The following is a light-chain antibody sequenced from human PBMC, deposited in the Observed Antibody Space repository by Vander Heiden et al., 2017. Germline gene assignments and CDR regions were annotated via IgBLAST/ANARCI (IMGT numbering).Light chain of an antibody. V-gene: IGKV3-20*01. J-gene: IGKJ3*01. CDR1: QSVSSPY. Sequence: EIVLTQSPGTLSLSPGERATLSCRASQSVSSPYLAWYQQKPGQAPRLHIYGASSRATGIPDRFSGSGSGTDFTLTISRLEPEDFAVYYCQQYGSSLEFTFGPGTKVDIK. CDR3: QQYGSSLEFT. CDR2: GAS.